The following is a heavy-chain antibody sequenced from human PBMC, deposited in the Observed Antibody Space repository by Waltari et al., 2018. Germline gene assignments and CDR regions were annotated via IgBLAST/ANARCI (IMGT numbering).Heavy chain of an antibody. D-gene: IGHD2-2*01. Sequence: QVQLQQWGAGLLKPSETLSLTCAVYGGSFSGYYWSWIRQPPGKGLEWIGEINHSGSPNYNPSLKSRVTISVDTSKTQFSLKLSSVTAADTAVYYCARGLDIVVVPAARYNWFDPWGQGTLVTVSS. J-gene: IGHJ5*02. CDR1: GGSFSGYY. CDR3: ARGLDIVVVPAARYNWFDP. CDR2: INHSGSP. V-gene: IGHV4-34*01.